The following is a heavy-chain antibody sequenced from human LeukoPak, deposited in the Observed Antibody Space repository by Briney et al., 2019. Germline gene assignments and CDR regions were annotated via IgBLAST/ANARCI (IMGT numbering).Heavy chain of an antibody. V-gene: IGHV1-2*06. CDR1: GYTFTGYA. CDR2: LDPNSGGT. CDR3: TRDLTISGPIGI. Sequence: ASVKVSCKASGYTFTGYAMHWVRQAPGQGLEWVGRLDPNSGGTNYAQDFQGRVTITRDTYINTAYMELSRLKSDDTAKCYCTRDLTISGPIGIWGQGTLVTVSA. D-gene: IGHD3-9*01. J-gene: IGHJ4*02.